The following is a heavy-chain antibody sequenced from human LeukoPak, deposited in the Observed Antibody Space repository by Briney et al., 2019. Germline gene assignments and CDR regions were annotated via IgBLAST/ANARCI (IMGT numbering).Heavy chain of an antibody. CDR1: GGSISSSSYY. V-gene: IGHV4-39*07. CDR2: IYYSGST. Sequence: SETLSLTCTVSGGSISSSSYYWGWIRQPPGKGLEWIGSIYYSGSTYYNPSLKSRVTISVDTSKNQFSLKLSSVTAADTAVYYCARRGLLEMATIMYGLDPWGQGTLVTVSS. J-gene: IGHJ5*02. CDR3: ARRGLLEMATIMYGLDP. D-gene: IGHD5-24*01.